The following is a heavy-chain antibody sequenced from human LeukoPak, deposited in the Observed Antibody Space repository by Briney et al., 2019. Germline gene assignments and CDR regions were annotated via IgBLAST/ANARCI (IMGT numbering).Heavy chain of an antibody. V-gene: IGHV4-31*03. CDR1: GDSITSGGYY. CDR3: VRDPGGQRWRHGAFHI. J-gene: IGHJ3*02. CDR2: IYHGGSP. Sequence: PSETLSLTCTVSGDSITSGGYYWSWIRQFPGKGLEWIGYIYHGGSPYYNPTLKSRVTISLDTSKNQFSQKLSSVTAADTAVYYCVRDPGGQRWRHGAFHIWGQGTVVTVSS. D-gene: IGHD4-23*01.